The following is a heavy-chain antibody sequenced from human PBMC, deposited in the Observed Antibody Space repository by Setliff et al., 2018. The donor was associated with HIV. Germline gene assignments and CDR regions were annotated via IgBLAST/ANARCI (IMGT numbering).Heavy chain of an antibody. V-gene: IGHV4-34*01. J-gene: IGHJ4*02. Sequence: PSETLSLTCAVYGESFSEYSWTWIRQPPGKGLEWIGEITHSGATNYNPSLKSRVTISVDTSKNQFSLDLTSVTPADTAVYYCARLRVISSSQTFDHWGQGMLVTVSS. CDR2: ITHSGAT. CDR1: GESFSEYS. D-gene: IGHD3-3*02. CDR3: ARLRVISSSQTFDH.